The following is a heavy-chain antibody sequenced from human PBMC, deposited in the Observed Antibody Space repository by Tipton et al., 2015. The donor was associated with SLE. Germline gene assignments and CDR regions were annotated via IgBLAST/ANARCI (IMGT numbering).Heavy chain of an antibody. CDR1: GFTFDDYA. J-gene: IGHJ4*02. Sequence: SLRLSCAASGFTFDDYAMHWVRQAPGKGLEWVSLISWDGGSTYYADSVKGRFTISRDNSKNSLYLQMNSLGAEDTALYYCAKGSRALGGNSEYGYWGQGTLVTVSS. CDR3: AKGSRALGGNSEYGY. D-gene: IGHD4-23*01. V-gene: IGHV3-43D*03. CDR2: ISWDGGST.